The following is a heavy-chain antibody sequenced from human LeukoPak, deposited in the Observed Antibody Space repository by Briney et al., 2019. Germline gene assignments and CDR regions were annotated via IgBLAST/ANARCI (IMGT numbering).Heavy chain of an antibody. D-gene: IGHD3-22*01. Sequence: GGSLRLSCAASGFTFSTYAMNWVRQAPGKGLEWVSGVSAGGGTTYYGGSVKGRSTISRDNSKNTVFLQMNNLRAEDAAIYYCAKGFYDTGRYSPFDSWGQGTLVTVSS. CDR3: AKGFYDTGRYSPFDS. V-gene: IGHV3-23*01. J-gene: IGHJ4*02. CDR1: GFTFSTYA. CDR2: VSAGGGTT.